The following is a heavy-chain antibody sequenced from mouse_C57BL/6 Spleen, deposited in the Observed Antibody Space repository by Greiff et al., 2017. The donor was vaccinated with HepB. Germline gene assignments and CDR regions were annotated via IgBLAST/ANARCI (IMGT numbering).Heavy chain of an antibody. CDR3: SRSAYDYDEGPWLAY. V-gene: IGHV1-4*01. CDR1: GYTFTSYT. Sequence: VQLQQSGAELARPGASVKMSCKASGYTFTSYTMHWVKQRPGQGLEWIGYINPSSGCTKYKQKFKDKATLTADKSSSTSYMQLSSLTSEDSAVYYCSRSAYDYDEGPWLAYWGQGTLVTVSA. J-gene: IGHJ3*01. D-gene: IGHD2-4*01. CDR2: INPSSGCT.